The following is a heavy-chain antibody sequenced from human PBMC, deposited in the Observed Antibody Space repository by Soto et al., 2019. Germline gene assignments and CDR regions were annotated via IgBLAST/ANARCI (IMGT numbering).Heavy chain of an antibody. CDR2: IWYDGSNK. CDR3: ARDHHTAMVQDV. CDR1: GFTFSSYG. D-gene: IGHD5-18*01. Sequence: QVPLVESGGGVVQPGRSLRLSCAASGFTFSSYGMHWVRQAPGKGLEWVAVIWYDGSNKYYTDSVKGRFTISRDNSKSTLYLQMNSLRGEDTAVYYCARDHHTAMVQDVWGQGTTVTVSS. V-gene: IGHV3-33*01. J-gene: IGHJ6*02.